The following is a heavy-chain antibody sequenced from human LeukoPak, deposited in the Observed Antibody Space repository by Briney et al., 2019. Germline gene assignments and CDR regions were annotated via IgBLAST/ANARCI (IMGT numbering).Heavy chain of an antibody. CDR3: ARLPTVPHYFDS. V-gene: IGHV5-51*01. CDR1: GYNLTSYW. D-gene: IGHD2-21*02. Sequence: PGESLKISCKVSGYNLTSYWIDWVRQMPGKGLEWMGIIYPGDSDTRYSPSFQGQVTISADKSINTAYLQWSSLKAPDTAMYFCARLPTVPHYFDSWGQGTLVTVSS. CDR2: IYPGDSDT. J-gene: IGHJ4*02.